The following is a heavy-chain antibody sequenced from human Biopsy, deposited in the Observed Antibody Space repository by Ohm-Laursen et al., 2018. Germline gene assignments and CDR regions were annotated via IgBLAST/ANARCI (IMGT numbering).Heavy chain of an antibody. CDR2: LYDRAST. V-gene: IGHV4-61*01. Sequence: TLSLTCTVSGDSVSSGSFYWTWLRQPPGLGLEYIGYLYDRASTANYNPSLESRVTMSVDMPKNQFSLKLSSVTAADTAIYYCARGMRSSGWPYFDSWGQGTLVTVSS. D-gene: IGHD6-19*01. CDR1: GDSVSSGSFY. CDR3: ARGMRSSGWPYFDS. J-gene: IGHJ4*02.